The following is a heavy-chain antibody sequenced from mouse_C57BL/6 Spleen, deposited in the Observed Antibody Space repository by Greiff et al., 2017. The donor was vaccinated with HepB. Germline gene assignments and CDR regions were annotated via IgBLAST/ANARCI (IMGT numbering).Heavy chain of an antibody. J-gene: IGHJ2*01. D-gene: IGHD2-5*01. V-gene: IGHV1-69*01. CDR1: GYTFTSYW. Sequence: QVQLQQPGAELVMPGASVKLSCKASGYTFTSYWMHWVKQRPGQGLEWIGEIDPSDSYTNYNQKFKGKSTLTVDKSSSTAYMQLSSLTSEDSAVYYCARDYSKDYWGQGTTPTVSS. CDR3: ARDYSKDY. CDR2: IDPSDSYT.